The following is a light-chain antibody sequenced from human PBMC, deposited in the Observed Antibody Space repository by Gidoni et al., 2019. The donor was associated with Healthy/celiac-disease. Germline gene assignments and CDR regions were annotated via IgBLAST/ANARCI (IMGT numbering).Light chain of an antibody. CDR3: QQYYSYPRK. Sequence: AIRITQSPSSFSASTGDRVTITCRASQGISSYLAWYQQKPGKAPKLLIYAASTLQSGVPSRFSGSGSGTDFTLTISCLQSEDFATYYCQQYYSYPRKFGQGTKVEIK. CDR2: AAS. J-gene: IGKJ1*01. V-gene: IGKV1-8*01. CDR1: QGISSY.